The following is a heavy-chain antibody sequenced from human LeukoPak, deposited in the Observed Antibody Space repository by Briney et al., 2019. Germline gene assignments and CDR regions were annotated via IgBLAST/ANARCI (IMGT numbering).Heavy chain of an antibody. Sequence: GSLRLSCAASGFTVSRNYMSWVRQAPGKGLEWVSAIYTSGSTYYTDSVKGRFTFSRDNSKNTMYLQMNSLRVEDTAVYYCAGGKATITSPFGYWGQGTLVTVSS. CDR1: GFTVSRNY. D-gene: IGHD5-12*01. CDR3: AGGKATITSPFGY. CDR2: IYTSGST. J-gene: IGHJ4*02. V-gene: IGHV3-66*01.